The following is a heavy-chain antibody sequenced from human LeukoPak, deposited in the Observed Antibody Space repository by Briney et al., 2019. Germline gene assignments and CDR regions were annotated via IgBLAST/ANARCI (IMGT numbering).Heavy chain of an antibody. V-gene: IGHV3-69-1*01. D-gene: IGHD2-15*01. CDR1: GFTFGDYA. CDR3: ARTARDIGKHAFDI. Sequence: TGGSLRLSCTASGFTFGDYAMTWVRQAPGKGLEWVSSISSGSNNADSVRGRFTISRDNAKNSLYLLMNSLRAEDTAVYYCARTARDIGKHAFDIWGHGTMVTVSS. J-gene: IGHJ3*02. CDR2: ISSGSN.